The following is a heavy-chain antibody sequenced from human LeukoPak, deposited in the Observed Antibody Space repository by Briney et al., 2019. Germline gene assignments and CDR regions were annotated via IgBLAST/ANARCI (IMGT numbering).Heavy chain of an antibody. CDR3: ARVAVGGHIVVVTAMGDAFDI. V-gene: IGHV1-18*01. CDR1: GYTFTSYG. Sequence: ASVKVSCKASGYTFTSYGISWVRQAPGQGLEWMGWISAYNGNTNYAQKLQGRVTMTTDTSTSTAYMELRSLRSDDTAVYYCARVAVGGHIVVVTAMGDAFDIWGQGTMVTVST. J-gene: IGHJ3*02. D-gene: IGHD2-21*02. CDR2: ISAYNGNT.